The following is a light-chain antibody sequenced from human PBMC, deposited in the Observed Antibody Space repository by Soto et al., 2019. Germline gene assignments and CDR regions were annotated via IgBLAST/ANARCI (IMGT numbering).Light chain of an antibody. CDR2: KAS. V-gene: IGKV1-5*03. Sequence: DFQMTQPPSTLSASVGDRVTITCRASQSISSLLAWYQQKPGKAPKLLIYKASSLESGVPSRFSGSGSGTEFTLTISSLQPDDFATYYCQHYNSYSEAFGQGTKVDI. J-gene: IGKJ1*01. CDR3: QHYNSYSEA. CDR1: QSISSL.